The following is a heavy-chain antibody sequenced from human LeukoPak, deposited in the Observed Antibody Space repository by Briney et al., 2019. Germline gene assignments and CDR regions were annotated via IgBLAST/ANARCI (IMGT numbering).Heavy chain of an antibody. Sequence: GGSLRLSCAASGFTFSNAWMSWVRQAPGKGLEWVSAISGSGGTTYYADSVKGRFTISRDNSKNTLYLQMNSLRAEDTAVYYCARAQRIVVVTASDYWGQGTLVTVSS. J-gene: IGHJ4*02. CDR2: ISGSGGTT. V-gene: IGHV3-23*01. CDR3: ARAQRIVVVTASDY. CDR1: GFTFSNAW. D-gene: IGHD2-21*02.